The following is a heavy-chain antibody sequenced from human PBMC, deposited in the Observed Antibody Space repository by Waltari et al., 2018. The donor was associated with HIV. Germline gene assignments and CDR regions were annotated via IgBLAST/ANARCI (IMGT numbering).Heavy chain of an antibody. D-gene: IGHD6-19*01. V-gene: IGHV3-33*01. CDR1: GCGVCTLG. CDR3: ARDPGTLLIAVAGAFDY. CDR2: IWHDGSKK. J-gene: IGHJ4*02. Sequence: QVALVESGGGVVRPGRSLRLSCAASGCGVCTLGLDWVRQAPGKGLEWVAGIWHDGSKKYYAGSVKGRFTVSRDTSKNTLYLEMNRLRAEDTAVYHCARDPGTLLIAVAGAFDYWGPGIPVTVSS.